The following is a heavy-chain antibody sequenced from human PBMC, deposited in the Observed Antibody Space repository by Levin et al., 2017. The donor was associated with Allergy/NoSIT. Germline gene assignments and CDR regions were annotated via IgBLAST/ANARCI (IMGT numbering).Heavy chain of an antibody. D-gene: IGHD6-25*01. CDR3: ARRSYSNGDY. CDR2: ISYDGSNK. J-gene: IGHJ4*02. Sequence: GGSLRLSCAASGFTFSSYAMHWVRQAPGKGLEWVAVISYDGSNKYYADSVKGRFTISRDNSKNTLYLQMNSLRAEDTAVYYCARRSYSNGDYWGQGALVTVSS. CDR1: GFTFSSYA. V-gene: IGHV3-30*04.